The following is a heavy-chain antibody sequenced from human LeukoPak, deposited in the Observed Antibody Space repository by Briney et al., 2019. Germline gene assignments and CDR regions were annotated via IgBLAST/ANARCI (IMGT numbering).Heavy chain of an antibody. V-gene: IGHV4-39*01. D-gene: IGHD3-16*02. CDR2: IYYSGST. Sequence: SETLSLTCTVSGVSISSSNSYWGWIRQPPGKGLEWIGSIYYSGSTYYNPSLKSRVTISVDTSKNQVSLKLSSVTAADTAVYYCARQVLVWGSYRYLDYWGQGTLVTVSS. CDR1: GVSISSSNSY. CDR3: ARQVLVWGSYRYLDY. J-gene: IGHJ4*02.